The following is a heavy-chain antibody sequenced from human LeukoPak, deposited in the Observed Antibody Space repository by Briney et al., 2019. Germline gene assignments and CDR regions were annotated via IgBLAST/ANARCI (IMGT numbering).Heavy chain of an antibody. Sequence: GGSQRLSCVASRFSLDTYAMSWVRQPPGKGLEWVSGISDTGRKRHYTDSVKGRFTISRDNSKNTLHLQMNSLRAEDTALYFCAKDHDNGDYYYYFDAWGQGTLVTVSS. CDR3: AKDHDNGDYYYYFDA. CDR1: RFSLDTYA. CDR2: ISDTGRKR. V-gene: IGHV3-23*01. J-gene: IGHJ4*02. D-gene: IGHD2-21*02.